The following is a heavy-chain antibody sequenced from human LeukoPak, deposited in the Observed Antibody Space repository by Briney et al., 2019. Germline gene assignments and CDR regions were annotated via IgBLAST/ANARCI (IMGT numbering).Heavy chain of an antibody. CDR2: ISTSNSYI. CDR3: AREIYDSSGYYQN. D-gene: IGHD3-22*01. Sequence: GGSLRLSCVVSGFTFRSYHMNWVRQAPGKGLEWVSSISTSNSYIYYADSVTGRFTISRDNAKNSLYLQMNSLRAEDTAVYYCAREIYDSSGYYQNWGQGTLVTVSS. J-gene: IGHJ4*02. V-gene: IGHV3-21*01. CDR1: GFTFRSYH.